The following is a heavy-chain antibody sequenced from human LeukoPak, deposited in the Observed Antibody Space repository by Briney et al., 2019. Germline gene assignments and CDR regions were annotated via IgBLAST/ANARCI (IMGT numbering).Heavy chain of an antibody. J-gene: IGHJ5*02. V-gene: IGHV4-61*01. CDR3: ARSELYNWNSGWFDP. Sequence: PSETLSLTCTVSGGSVSSGSYYWSWIRQSPGRGLEWIGYIDNSGSTNYNPSLTSRVTISVDTSKNQFSLKLSSVTAADTAVYYCARSELYNWNSGWFDPWGQGTLVTVSS. CDR2: IDNSGST. CDR1: GGSVSSGSYY. D-gene: IGHD1-7*01.